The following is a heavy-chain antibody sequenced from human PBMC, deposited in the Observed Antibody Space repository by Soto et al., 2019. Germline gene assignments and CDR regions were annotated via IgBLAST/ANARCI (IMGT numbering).Heavy chain of an antibody. Sequence: ADTLSLTCSVSGAPITSNYWTWIRQPPGKGLEWILYLYHKGYSNYSPSLRSRVSMSIDTSKNQLSLKVHSVTAAETAVYYCASVPVTLPFVWLDXWGQGTLVTVSX. J-gene: IGHJ5*02. V-gene: IGHV4-59*01. CDR3: ASVPVTLPFVWLDX. CDR2: LYHKGYS. D-gene: IGHD3-16*01. CDR1: GAPITSNY.